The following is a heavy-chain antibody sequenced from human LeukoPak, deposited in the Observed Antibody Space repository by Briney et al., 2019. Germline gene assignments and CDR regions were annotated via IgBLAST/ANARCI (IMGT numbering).Heavy chain of an antibody. CDR1: GGSFSAYY. Sequence: SETLSLTCAVYGGSFSAYYWSWIRQPPGKGLEWIGEINHSGSTNYNPSLKSRVTISVDTSKNQFSLKLSSVTAADTVVYYCARENSSRNFQHWGQGTLVTVSS. CDR3: ARENSSRNFQH. V-gene: IGHV4-34*01. J-gene: IGHJ1*01. D-gene: IGHD6-19*01. CDR2: INHSGST.